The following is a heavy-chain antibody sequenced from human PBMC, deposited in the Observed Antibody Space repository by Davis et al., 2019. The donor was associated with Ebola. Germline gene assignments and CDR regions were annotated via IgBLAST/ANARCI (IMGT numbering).Heavy chain of an antibody. CDR2: ISNSGST. V-gene: IGHV4-59*08. J-gene: IGHJ4*02. D-gene: IGHD5-12*01. CDR3: AGGGYGTSCDY. Sequence: SETLSLTCTVSGGSISSYYWSWIRQPPGKGLEWIGYISNSGSTNYNPSLKSRVTTSVDTSKNQFSLKLSSVTAADTAVYYCAGGGYGTSCDYWGQGTLVTVSS. CDR1: GGSISSYY.